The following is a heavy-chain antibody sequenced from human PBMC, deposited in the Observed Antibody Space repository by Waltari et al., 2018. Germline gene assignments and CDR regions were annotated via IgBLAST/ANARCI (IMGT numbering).Heavy chain of an antibody. Sequence: QVQLVESGGGVVQRGGSLRLSRATSGFTLSGYGIHWVRQAPGKGLRWMAIYRYEGMNTYYEDSVKGRFSISRDNSKNTVYRHMNSLRDEDTALYYCAKDRTIGYWGETNCRGSYLDHWGQGTLVTVSS. V-gene: IGHV3-30*02. CDR2: YRYEGMNT. D-gene: IGHD2-2*03. J-gene: IGHJ4*02. CDR1: GFTLSGYG. CDR3: AKDRTIGYWGETNCRGSYLDH.